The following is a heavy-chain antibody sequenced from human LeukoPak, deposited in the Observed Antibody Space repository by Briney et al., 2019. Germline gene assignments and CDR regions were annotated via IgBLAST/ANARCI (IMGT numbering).Heavy chain of an antibody. Sequence: SETLSLTCAVSGGSISSSSYFWGWIRQPPGKGLEWIGSIFYSGSTYYNPSLKSRVTISVDTSKNQFSLKLSSATAADTAVYYCARHVQSRGRIDCWGQGTLVTVSS. CDR2: IFYSGST. J-gene: IGHJ4*02. CDR1: GGSISSSSYF. D-gene: IGHD3-16*01. CDR3: ARHVQSRGRIDC. V-gene: IGHV4-39*01.